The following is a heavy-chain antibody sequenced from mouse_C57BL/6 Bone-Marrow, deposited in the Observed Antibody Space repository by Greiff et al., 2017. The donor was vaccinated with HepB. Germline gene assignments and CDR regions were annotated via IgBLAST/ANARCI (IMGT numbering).Heavy chain of an antibody. J-gene: IGHJ3*01. V-gene: IGHV1-69*01. CDR3: ARGVLYYDYDEGFAY. D-gene: IGHD2-4*01. Sequence: QVQLQQPGAELVMPGASVKLSCKASGYTFTSYWMHWVKQRPGQGLEWIGEIDPSDSYTNYNQKFKGKSTLTVDKSSGTAYMQLSSLTSEDSAVYYWARGVLYYDYDEGFAYWGQGTLVTVSA. CDR2: IDPSDSYT. CDR1: GYTFTSYW.